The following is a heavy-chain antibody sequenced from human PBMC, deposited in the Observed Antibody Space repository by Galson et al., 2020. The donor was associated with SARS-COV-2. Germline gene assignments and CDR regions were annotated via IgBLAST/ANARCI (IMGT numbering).Heavy chain of an antibody. CDR3: ARGDLVVINPHFCGDY. V-gene: IGHV3-30-3*01. CDR2: ISYDGSNK. Sequence: GESLKISCAASGFTFSSYAMHWVRQAPGKGLEWVAVISYDGSNKYYADSVKGRFTISRDNSKNTLYLQMNSLRAEDTAVYYCARGDLVVINPHFCGDYWGQGTLVTVSS. D-gene: IGHD3-22*01. J-gene: IGHJ4*02. CDR1: GFTFSSYA.